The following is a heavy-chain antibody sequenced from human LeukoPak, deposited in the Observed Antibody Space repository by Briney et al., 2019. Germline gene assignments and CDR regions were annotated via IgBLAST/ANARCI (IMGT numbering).Heavy chain of an antibody. CDR1: GFTFSSYW. D-gene: IGHD3-10*01. Sequence: RGSLRLSCVAPGFTFSSYWMSWVRQAPGKGLEWVANIKQDASEKYNVDSVKGRFTISRNNAKNSLYLQMNSLRADDTAVYYCAKDGDGRYYAPFDYWGQGTLVTVSS. V-gene: IGHV3-7*01. CDR2: IKQDASEK. CDR3: AKDGDGRYYAPFDY. J-gene: IGHJ4*02.